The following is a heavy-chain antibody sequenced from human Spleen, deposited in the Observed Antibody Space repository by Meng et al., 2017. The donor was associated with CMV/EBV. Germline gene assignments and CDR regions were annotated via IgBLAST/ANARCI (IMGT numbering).Heavy chain of an antibody. Sequence: LSCVASGLPFNKAWMGWVRQAPGKGLEWVGRIKRKTDGGTTDYAAPVKGRFTISRDDSKDTLYLQMNNLKTEDTGVYYCTPLDYCDFWGQGTLVTVSS. CDR1: GLPFNKAW. J-gene: IGHJ4*02. CDR2: IKRKTDGGTT. V-gene: IGHV3-15*07. CDR3: TPLDYCDF.